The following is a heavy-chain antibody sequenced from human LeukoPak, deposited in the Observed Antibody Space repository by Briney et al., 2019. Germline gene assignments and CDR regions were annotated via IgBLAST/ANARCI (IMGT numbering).Heavy chain of an antibody. CDR1: GFTFSSYA. CDR3: AKDRSGSYSDYFDY. J-gene: IGHJ4*02. Sequence: PGGSLRLSCAASGFTFSSYAMSWVRQAPGKGLEWVSAISGSGGSTYYADSVKGRSTISRDNSKNTPYLQMNSLRAEDTAVYYCAKDRSGSYSDYFDYWGQGTLVTVSS. D-gene: IGHD1-26*01. V-gene: IGHV3-23*01. CDR2: ISGSGGST.